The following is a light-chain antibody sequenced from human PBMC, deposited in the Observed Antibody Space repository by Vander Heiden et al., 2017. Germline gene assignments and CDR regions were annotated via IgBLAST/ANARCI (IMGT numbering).Light chain of an antibody. CDR1: HSLLHTSPNKNY. V-gene: IGKV4-1*01. CDR3: QQYYNTLPYT. J-gene: IGKJ2*01. CDR2: WAS. Sequence: IVMTQSPAPLSVSLDEGATINRTSSHSLLHTSPNKNYLAWYQQKPGQPPKVLIYWASTRHSGVPDRFSGSGSGTDFTLTITSLQPEDVAVYYCQQYYNTLPYTFGQGTKLKIK.